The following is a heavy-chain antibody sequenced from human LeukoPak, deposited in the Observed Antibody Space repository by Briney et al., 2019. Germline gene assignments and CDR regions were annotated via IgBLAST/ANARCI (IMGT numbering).Heavy chain of an antibody. V-gene: IGHV1-18*01. CDR2: ISAYNGNT. Sequence: ASVKVSCKASGYTFTSYGISWVRQASGQRLEWMGWISAYNGNTNYAQKLQGRVTMTTDTSTSTAYMELRSLRSDDTAVYYCARDAAGSSGWTGTFDYWGQGTLVTVSS. CDR3: ARDAAGSSGWTGTFDY. D-gene: IGHD6-19*01. CDR1: GYTFTSYG. J-gene: IGHJ4*02.